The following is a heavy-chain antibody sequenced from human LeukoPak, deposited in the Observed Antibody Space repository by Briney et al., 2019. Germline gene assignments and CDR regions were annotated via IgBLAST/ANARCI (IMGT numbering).Heavy chain of an antibody. D-gene: IGHD6-13*01. J-gene: IGHJ4*02. CDR3: ARVSTSSWSPHFDY. CDR2: INHSGST. V-gene: IGHV4-34*01. CDR1: GGSFSGYY. Sequence: PSETLSLTCAVYGGSFSGYYWSWIRQPPGKGLEWIGEINHSGSTNYNPSLKSRVTISVDTSKNQFSLKLSSVTAADTAVYYCARVSTSSWSPHFDYWGQGTLVTVSS.